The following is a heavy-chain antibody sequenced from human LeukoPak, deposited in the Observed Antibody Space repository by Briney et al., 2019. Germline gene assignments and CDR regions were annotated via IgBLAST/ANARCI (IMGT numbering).Heavy chain of an antibody. D-gene: IGHD3-10*01. Sequence: GGSLRLSCAASGFTLSSYWMSWVRQAPGKGLEWVANIKEDGSEKYYVDSVKGRFTISRDNAKNSLYLHMNSLTAEDTSMYYCARDWVAGVPFDAFDIWGQGTMVSVSS. CDR3: ARDWVAGVPFDAFDI. J-gene: IGHJ3*02. V-gene: IGHV3-7*03. CDR1: GFTLSSYW. CDR2: IKEDGSEK.